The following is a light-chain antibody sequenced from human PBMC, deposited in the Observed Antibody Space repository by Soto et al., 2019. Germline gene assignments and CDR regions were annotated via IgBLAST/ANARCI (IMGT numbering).Light chain of an antibody. V-gene: IGKV1-27*01. CDR3: QHYNSYSEA. Sequence: DIQMTQSPSSLSASVGDRVTITCRASQGIANYLAWYQHKPGKVPNLLIYAASTLQAGVPSRFSGSGSGTDFTLTISSLQPDDFATYYCQHYNSYSEAFGQGTKVDI. J-gene: IGKJ1*01. CDR2: AAS. CDR1: QGIANY.